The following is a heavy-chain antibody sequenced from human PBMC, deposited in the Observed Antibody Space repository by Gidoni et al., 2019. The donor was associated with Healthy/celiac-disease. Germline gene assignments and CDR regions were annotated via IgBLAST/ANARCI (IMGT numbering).Heavy chain of an antibody. D-gene: IGHD3-9*01. CDR2: ISSSSSYI. J-gene: IGHJ6*02. V-gene: IGHV3-21*01. CDR1: GFTFSSYS. Sequence: EVQLVESGGGLVKPGGSLRLSCAASGFTFSSYSMNWVRQAPGKGLEWVSSISSSSSYIYYADSVKGRFTISRDNAKNSLYLQMNSLRAEDTAVYYCARGLNPDILTGDVYYYGMDVWGQGTTVTVSS. CDR3: ARGLNPDILTGDVYYYGMDV.